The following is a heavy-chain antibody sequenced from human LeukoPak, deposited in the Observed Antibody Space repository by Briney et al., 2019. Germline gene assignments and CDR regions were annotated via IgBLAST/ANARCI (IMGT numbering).Heavy chain of an antibody. J-gene: IGHJ3*02. Sequence: GGSLRLSCVASGFSFSDSVIHWVRQAPGKGLEWVAVISHDVKTTYYADSAKGRFTISRDNSKNTLYVQMNTLRVEDTAVYYCARADSSTGIDAFDIWGQGTMVTVSS. CDR2: ISHDVKTT. CDR1: GFSFSDSV. D-gene: IGHD6-6*01. V-gene: IGHV3-30*04. CDR3: ARADSSTGIDAFDI.